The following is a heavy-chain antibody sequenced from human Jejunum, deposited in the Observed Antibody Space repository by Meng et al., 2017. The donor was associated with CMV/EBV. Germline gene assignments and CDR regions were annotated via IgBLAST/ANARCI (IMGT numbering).Heavy chain of an antibody. CDR1: VSNNNAA. CDR3: ARGLPNYYYYGMDV. D-gene: IGHD4-11*01. V-gene: IGHV6-1*01. J-gene: IGHJ6*02. Sequence: VSNNNAAWKWIRQSPSRGLEWLGRTFHRSKWYNDYAVSVKSRITISPDTSKNQFSLHLNSVTPEDTAVYYCARGLPNYYYYGMDVWGQGTTVTVSS. CDR2: TFHRSKWYN.